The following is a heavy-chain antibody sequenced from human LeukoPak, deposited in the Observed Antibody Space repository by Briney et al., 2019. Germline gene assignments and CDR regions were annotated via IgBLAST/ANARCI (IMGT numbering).Heavy chain of an antibody. V-gene: IGHV3-74*01. CDR1: GFTFSSYW. D-gene: IGHD3-9*01. CDR2: INGDGRNI. CDR3: TRELMDYDVSTGLHHYYMDV. J-gene: IGHJ6*02. Sequence: GGSLRLSCAASGFTFSSYWMHWVRQDPRKGLVWVSRINGDGRNINYADSVRGRFTISRDNAKNTLYLQMNTLRVEDTAVYYCTRELMDYDVSTGLHHYYMDVWGQGTTVTVSS.